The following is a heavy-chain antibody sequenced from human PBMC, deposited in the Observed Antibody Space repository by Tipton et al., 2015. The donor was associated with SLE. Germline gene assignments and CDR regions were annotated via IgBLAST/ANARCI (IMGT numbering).Heavy chain of an antibody. Sequence: LRLSCTVSNGSINSYYWSWIRQPPGKGLEWIGNIYYSGSTNYNPSLKSRVTISVHTSKNQFSLRMSSVTAADTAVYYCARGGVLLYFDWLSLGQGLDVWGQGTTVTVSS. V-gene: IGHV4-59*01. CDR2: IYYSGST. CDR3: ARGGVLLYFDWLSLGQGLDV. D-gene: IGHD3-9*01. CDR1: NGSINSYY. J-gene: IGHJ6*02.